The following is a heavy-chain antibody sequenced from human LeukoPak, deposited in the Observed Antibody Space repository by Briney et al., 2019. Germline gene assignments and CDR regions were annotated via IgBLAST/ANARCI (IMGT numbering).Heavy chain of an antibody. J-gene: IGHJ3*02. D-gene: IGHD5-18*01. CDR2: INPNSGGT. Sequence: GASVKVSCKASGYTFIDYYMHWVRLAPGQGLEWMGWINPNSGGTNYAQKFQGRVTMTRDTSISTAYMELSRLRSDDTAVYYCARERGPGYSYGFDAFDIWGQGTMVTVSS. CDR1: GYTFIDYY. CDR3: ARERGPGYSYGFDAFDI. V-gene: IGHV1-2*02.